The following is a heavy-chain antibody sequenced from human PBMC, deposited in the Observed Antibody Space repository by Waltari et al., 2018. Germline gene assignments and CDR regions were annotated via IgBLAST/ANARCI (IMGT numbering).Heavy chain of an antibody. CDR1: GFIFSNYW. CDR3: ARDWSGSGRGINF. CDR2: IKPDGTEK. Sequence: VESGGGLVQPGGSLRLSCAASGFIFSNYWMSWVSQAPGKGLEWVANIKPDGTEKYYVASVWGRFTISRDNTQNSLSLQMTALRDDDTGRYFCARDWSGSGRGINFWGQGVPVTVSS. J-gene: IGHJ4*02. V-gene: IGHV3-7*03. D-gene: IGHD3-3*01.